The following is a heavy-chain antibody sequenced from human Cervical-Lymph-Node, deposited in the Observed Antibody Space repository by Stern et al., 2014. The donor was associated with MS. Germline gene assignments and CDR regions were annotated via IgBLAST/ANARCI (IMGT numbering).Heavy chain of an antibody. Sequence: QVQLVESGGGVVQPGRSLRLSCAASGFTFSAYAMHWVRQAPGKGLEWLASVLVAGTVNPYEDSVTRRLTIFRDNYKNTLYLETHSLITEDTAVYYCVKRGGNLLHYFDWWGQGALVTVSS. CDR3: VKRGGNLLHYFDW. J-gene: IGHJ4*02. CDR1: GFTFSAYA. D-gene: IGHD4-23*01. CDR2: VLVAGTVN. V-gene: IGHV3-30*04.